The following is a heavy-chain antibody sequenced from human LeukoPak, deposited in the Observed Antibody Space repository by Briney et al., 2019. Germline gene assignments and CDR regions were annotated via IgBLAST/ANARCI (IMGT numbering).Heavy chain of an antibody. Sequence: SGPTLVNPTQTLTLTCTFSGFSLSTSGVGVGWIRQPPGKALEWLSLIYWDDDKRYSPSLKSRLTITKDTSKNQVVLTMTNMDPVDTATYYCAHVVRFLDKWLDWYFDLWGRGTLVTVSS. V-gene: IGHV2-5*02. CDR3: AHVVRFLDKWLDWYFDL. CDR2: IYWDDDK. D-gene: IGHD3-3*01. J-gene: IGHJ2*01. CDR1: GFSLSTSGVG.